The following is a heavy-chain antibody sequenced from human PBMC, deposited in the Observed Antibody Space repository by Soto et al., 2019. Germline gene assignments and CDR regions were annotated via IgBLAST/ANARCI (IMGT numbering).Heavy chain of an antibody. D-gene: IGHD2-2*01. CDR2: IDHRGNT. V-gene: IGHV4-39*01. J-gene: IGHJ5*02. CDR1: GGSINSDSYF. Sequence: QLQLQESGPGLVKPSETLSLTCTVSGGSINSDSYFWGWIRQPPGKGLEWIASIDHRGNTYYNPSLRSRVTISIDTSRNQFSLKLSSVTAADTAVYFCARVHQQYIWFDPWGQRTLVTVSS. CDR3: ARVHQQYIWFDP.